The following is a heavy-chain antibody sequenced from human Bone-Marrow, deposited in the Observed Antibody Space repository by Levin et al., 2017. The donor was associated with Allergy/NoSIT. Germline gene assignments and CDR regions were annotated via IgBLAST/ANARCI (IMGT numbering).Heavy chain of an antibody. CDR3: ARQTTVTSYYYYGMDV. CDR1: GFTFSSYG. J-gene: IGHJ6*02. CDR2: IWYDGSNK. Sequence: GGSLRLSCAASGFTFSSYGMNWVRQAPGKGLEWVAVIWYDGSNKYYADSVKGRFTISRDNSKNTLYLQMNSLRAEDTAVYYCARQTTVTSYYYYGMDVWGQGTTVTVSS. D-gene: IGHD4-17*01. V-gene: IGHV3-33*01.